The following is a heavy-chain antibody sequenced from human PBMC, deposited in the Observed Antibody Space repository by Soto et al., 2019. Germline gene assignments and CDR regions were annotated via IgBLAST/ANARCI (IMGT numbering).Heavy chain of an antibody. D-gene: IGHD6-19*01. Sequence: EVQLVESGGGLVQPGGSLRLSCAAAGFTFSDYNMNWVRQAPGKGLEWVSYISSRNRTIYYGDSVKGRFTISRDNAKNSLYLQMSRLRAEDTAIYYCARDKVLWLAPSPGYFDLWGRGTLVTVSS. V-gene: IGHV3-48*01. CDR3: ARDKVLWLAPSPGYFDL. CDR2: ISSRNRTI. CDR1: GFTFSDYN. J-gene: IGHJ2*01.